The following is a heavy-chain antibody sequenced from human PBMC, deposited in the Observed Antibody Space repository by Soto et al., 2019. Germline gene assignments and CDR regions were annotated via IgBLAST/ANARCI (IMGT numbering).Heavy chain of an antibody. CDR2: INPSGGST. J-gene: IGHJ4*02. V-gene: IGHV1-46*01. CDR3: ARPGINYDSSGAFDY. CDR1: GYTFTSYY. Sequence: ASVKVSCKASGYTFTSYYMHWVRQAPGQGLEWMGIINPSGGSTSYAQKFQGRVTMTRDTSTSTVYMELSSLRSEDTAMYYCARPGINYDSSGAFDYWGQGTLVTVSS. D-gene: IGHD3-22*01.